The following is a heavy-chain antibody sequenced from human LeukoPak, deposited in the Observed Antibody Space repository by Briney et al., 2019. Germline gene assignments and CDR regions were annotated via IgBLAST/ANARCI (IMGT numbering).Heavy chain of an antibody. V-gene: IGHV3-30*02. CDR3: AKEGTASKPSDLDY. CDR2: IRYDGTNK. J-gene: IGHJ4*02. Sequence: PGGSLRLSCAASGFIFSDYGMHWVRQAPGKGLEWVTFIRYDGTNKYYADSVKGRFTISRDNSKNIVYLQINSLSSEDTAVYYCAKEGTASKPSDLDYWGQGTLVTVSS. CDR1: GFIFSDYG. D-gene: IGHD1/OR15-1a*01.